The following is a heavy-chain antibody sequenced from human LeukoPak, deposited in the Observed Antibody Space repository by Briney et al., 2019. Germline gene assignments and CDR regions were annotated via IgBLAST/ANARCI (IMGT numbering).Heavy chain of an antibody. CDR2: ISYDGSNK. V-gene: IGHV3-30*03. J-gene: IGHJ4*02. Sequence: GGSLRLSCAASGFTFSSYGMHWVRQAPGKGLEWVAVISYDGSNKYYADSVKGRFTISRDNSKNTLYLQMNSLRAEDTAVYYCASPDLWFGELFHYFDYWGQGTLVTVSS. CDR1: GFTFSSYG. CDR3: ASPDLWFGELFHYFDY. D-gene: IGHD3-10*01.